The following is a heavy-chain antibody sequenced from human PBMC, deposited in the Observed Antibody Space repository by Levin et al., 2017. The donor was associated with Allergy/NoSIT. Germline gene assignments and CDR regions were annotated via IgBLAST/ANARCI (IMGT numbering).Heavy chain of an antibody. V-gene: IGHV3-9*01. CDR3: AKDGGSSSGYFYGMDV. J-gene: IGHJ6*02. CDR2: ISWNSGSI. CDR1: GFTFDDYA. Sequence: SLKISCAASGFTFDDYAMHWVRQAPGKGLEWVSGISWNSGSIGYVDSVKGRFTISRDNAKNSLYLQMNSLRAEDTALYYCAKDGGSSSGYFYGMDVWGQGTTVTVSS. D-gene: IGHD6-6*01.